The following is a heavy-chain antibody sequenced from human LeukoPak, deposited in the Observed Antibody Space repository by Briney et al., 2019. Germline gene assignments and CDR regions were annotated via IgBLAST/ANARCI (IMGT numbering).Heavy chain of an antibody. J-gene: IGHJ5*02. CDR3: ARVDYYASGTYLNWFDP. V-gene: IGHV4-31*03. CDR1: GGPMISGGYY. CDR2: IAESGTS. Sequence: SETLSLTCTVSGGPMISGGYYWSWIRQRPGQGLEWIGHIAESGTSYSTPPLKSRVTISVDPSKNQFSLRLGSVTAADTAVYFCARVDYYASGTYLNWFDPWGQGTQVTVSS. D-gene: IGHD3-10*01.